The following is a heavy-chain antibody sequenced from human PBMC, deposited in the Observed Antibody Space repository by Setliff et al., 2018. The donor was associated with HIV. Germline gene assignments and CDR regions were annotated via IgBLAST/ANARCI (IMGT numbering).Heavy chain of an antibody. J-gene: IGHJ5*02. D-gene: IGHD3-16*01. CDR1: GFTINYHA. CDR2: ISGSGDST. V-gene: IGHV3-23*01. Sequence: GGSLRLSCAASGFTINYHAMTWVRQAPGKGLEWVSGISGSGDSTFYAHSVKGRFTISRDNSRDTLYLEMNNLRAEDTALYYCAKDYTPTFWEYNWFDVWGQGTQVTVSS. CDR3: AKDYTPTFWEYNWFDV.